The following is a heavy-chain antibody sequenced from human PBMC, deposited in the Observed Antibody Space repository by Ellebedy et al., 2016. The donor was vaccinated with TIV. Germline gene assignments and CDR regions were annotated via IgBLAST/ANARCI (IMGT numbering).Heavy chain of an antibody. J-gene: IGHJ6*02. CDR1: GFAVSSNY. CDR3: ARDVFWSDGLDV. CDR2: VNDRGIT. V-gene: IGHV4-34*01. D-gene: IGHD1-1*01. Sequence: MPGGSLRLSCAASGFAVSSNYMTWIRQPPGKGLEWIGEVNDRGITNYNPSLKSRVAISLDIFKDQFSLKLDSVTAADTAVYYCARDVFWSDGLDVWGQGTTVIVSS.